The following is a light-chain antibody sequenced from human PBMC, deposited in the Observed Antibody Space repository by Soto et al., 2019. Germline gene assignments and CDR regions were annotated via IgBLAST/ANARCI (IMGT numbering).Light chain of an antibody. V-gene: IGLV2-14*01. Sequence: QSALTQPASVSGSPGQSIAISCTGTSSDVGGYNYVPWYQQHPGKAPKLMVYDVSNRPSGVSNRFSGSKSGNTASLTISGLQAEDEADYYCSSSTSSSTYVFGTGTKLTVL. CDR3: SSSTSSSTYV. CDR2: DVS. CDR1: SSDVGGYNY. J-gene: IGLJ1*01.